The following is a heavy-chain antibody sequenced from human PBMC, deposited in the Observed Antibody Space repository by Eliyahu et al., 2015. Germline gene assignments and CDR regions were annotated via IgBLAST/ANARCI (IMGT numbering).Heavy chain of an antibody. CDR3: AKDGGFLEWLAFDY. CDR1: GFXFXDYA. D-gene: IGHD3-3*01. CDR2: ISWNSGSI. Sequence: EVQLVESGGGLVQPGRSLRLSCXAXGFXFXDYAMHWVRQAPGKGLGWVSGISWNSGSIGYADSVKGRFTISRDNAKNSLYLQMNSLRAEDTALYYCAKDGGFLEWLAFDYWGQGTLVTVSS. V-gene: IGHV3-9*01. J-gene: IGHJ4*02.